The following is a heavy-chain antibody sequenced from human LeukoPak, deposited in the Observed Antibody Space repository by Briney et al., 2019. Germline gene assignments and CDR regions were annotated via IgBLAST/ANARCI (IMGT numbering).Heavy chain of an antibody. J-gene: IGHJ5*02. D-gene: IGHD6-6*01. CDR1: GGSISSYY. Sequence: PSETLSLTCTVSGGSISSYYWSWIRQPPGKGLEWIGYIYYSGSTNYNPSLKSRVTISVDTSKNQFSLKLSSVTAADTAVYYCARDRRHSSSSEGFDPWGQGTLVTVSS. CDR2: IYYSGST. CDR3: ARDRRHSSSSEGFDP. V-gene: IGHV4-59*01.